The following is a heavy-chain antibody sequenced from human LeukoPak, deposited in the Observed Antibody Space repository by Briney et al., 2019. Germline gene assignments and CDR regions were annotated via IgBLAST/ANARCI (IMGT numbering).Heavy chain of an antibody. V-gene: IGHV3-23*01. D-gene: IGHD2-8*01. CDR3: AKDPNGDYIGAFDN. Sequence: GGSLRLSCAASGFSFTTYAMTWVRQLPGKGLEWVSAITTSGGTTKYADSVKGRFTISRDNSKNTLYLQMNSLRAEDMAINYCAKDPNGDYIGAFDNWGQGTMVTVSS. CDR1: GFSFTTYA. CDR2: ITTSGGTT. J-gene: IGHJ3*02.